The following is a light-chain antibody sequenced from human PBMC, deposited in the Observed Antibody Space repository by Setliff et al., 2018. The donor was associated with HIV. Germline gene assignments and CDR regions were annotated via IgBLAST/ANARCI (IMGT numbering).Light chain of an antibody. J-gene: IGLJ2*01. V-gene: IGLV2-14*03. CDR1: SSDVGGYNY. Sequence: QSALAQPASVPGSPGQSITISCTGTSSDVGGYNYVSWYQHYPGKAPKFMIYDVTTRPSGVSNRFSGSKSGNTASLTISGLQAEDEADYYCSSYTSSSTVLFGGGTKVTVL. CDR3: SSYTSSSTVL. CDR2: DVT.